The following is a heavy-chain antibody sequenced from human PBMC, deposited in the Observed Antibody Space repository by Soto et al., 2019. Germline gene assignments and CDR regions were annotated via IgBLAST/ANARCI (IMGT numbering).Heavy chain of an antibody. CDR1: GFTFSSYA. D-gene: IGHD1-1*01. Sequence: PGGSLRLSCEVSGFTFSSYAMNWVRQAPGKGLEWVSVISGSGGSTYYADSVKGRFTISRDNSKNTLYLQMNSLRAEDTAVYYCAKRATGTYFDYWGQGTLVTVSS. J-gene: IGHJ4*02. V-gene: IGHV3-23*01. CDR2: ISGSGGST. CDR3: AKRATGTYFDY.